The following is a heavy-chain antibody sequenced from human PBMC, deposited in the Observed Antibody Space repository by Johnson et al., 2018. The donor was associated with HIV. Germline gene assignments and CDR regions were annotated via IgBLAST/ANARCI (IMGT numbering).Heavy chain of an antibody. Sequence: QVQLVESGGGVVQPGRSLRLSCVASGFTFFSYGMHWVRQAPGKGLEWVAVISYDGNNKYSADSVKGRFTISRDNSKNTLYLQMNSLRVEDTAVYYCAKSTQASILRESGPYGAFDIWGQGTMVTVSS. J-gene: IGHJ3*02. CDR1: GFTFFSYG. D-gene: IGHD3-10*01. V-gene: IGHV3-30*18. CDR2: ISYDGNNK. CDR3: AKSTQASILRESGPYGAFDI.